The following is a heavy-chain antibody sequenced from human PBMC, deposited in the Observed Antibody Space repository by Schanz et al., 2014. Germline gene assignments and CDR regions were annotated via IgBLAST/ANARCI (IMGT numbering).Heavy chain of an antibody. CDR2: ISSGGSDT. D-gene: IGHD1-26*01. V-gene: IGHV3-53*01. CDR3: VKDLQRELLRDDHYYGMDV. CDR1: GFTVNTNY. Sequence: EVQLVESGGGLIQPGGSLRLSCAVSGFTVNTNYMSWVRQAPGKGLEWVSYISSGGSDTYYADSVKGRFTTSRDNSKNTMYLQMNSLRAEDTAVYYCVKDLQRELLRDDHYYGMDVWGQGTTVTVSS. J-gene: IGHJ6*02.